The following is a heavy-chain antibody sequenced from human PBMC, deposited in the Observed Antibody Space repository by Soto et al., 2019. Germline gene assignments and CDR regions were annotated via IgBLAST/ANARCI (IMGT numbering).Heavy chain of an antibody. CDR2: IDPNSGGT. CDR1: GYTFTDYY. V-gene: IGHV1-2*04. D-gene: IGHD2-15*01. Sequence: ASVKVSCKASGYTFTDYYIHWVRQAPGQGLEWMGWIDPNSGGTNYAQKFQGWVTMTRDTSIDTAYMELSRLRSDDTAVYYCARYCSRGACFYDFWGQGTLVTVSS. J-gene: IGHJ4*02. CDR3: ARYCSRGACFYDF.